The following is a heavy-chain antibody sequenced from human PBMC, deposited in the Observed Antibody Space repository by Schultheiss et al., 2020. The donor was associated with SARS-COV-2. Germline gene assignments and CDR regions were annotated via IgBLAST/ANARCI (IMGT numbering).Heavy chain of an antibody. J-gene: IGHJ4*02. V-gene: IGHV4-59*01. CDR1: GGSISSYY. Sequence: SETLSLTCTVSGGSISSYYWSWIRQPPGKGLEWFGYIHYSGSTNYNPSLKSRVTISVDTSKNQFSLKLSSVTAADTAVYYCARERGYNRGYFDYWGQGTLVTVSS. CDR3: ARERGYNRGYFDY. D-gene: IGHD5-24*01. CDR2: IHYSGST.